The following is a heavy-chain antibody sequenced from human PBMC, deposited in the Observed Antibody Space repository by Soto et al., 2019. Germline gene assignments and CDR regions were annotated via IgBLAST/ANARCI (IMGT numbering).Heavy chain of an antibody. D-gene: IGHD2-15*01. Sequence: ESGGGLIQPGGSLRLSCAASGFTVSSNYMSWVRQAPGKGLEWVSVIYSGGSTYYADSVKGRFTISRDNSKNTLYLQMNSLRAEDTAVYYCATDIVVVPPAAYCSGGRCYRDYWGQGTLVTVSS. CDR2: IYSGGST. CDR1: GFTVSSNY. V-gene: IGHV3-53*01. J-gene: IGHJ4*02. CDR3: ATDIVVVPPAAYCSGGRCYRDY.